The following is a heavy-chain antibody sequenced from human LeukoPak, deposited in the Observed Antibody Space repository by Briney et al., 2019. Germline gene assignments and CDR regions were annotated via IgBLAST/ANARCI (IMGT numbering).Heavy chain of an antibody. CDR3: AREGYFDVSDNLRYDAFDI. CDR1: GFTFSSYW. D-gene: IGHD3-22*01. V-gene: IGHV3-74*01. Sequence: PGGSLRLSCAASGFTFSSYWMHWVRQVPNQGLMWVSRINSDETISEYVDSVNGRFTISRDNAKNTLYLQMNSLSAEDTALYYCAREGYFDVSDNLRYDAFDIWGQGTMVTVSS. J-gene: IGHJ3*02. CDR2: INSDETIS.